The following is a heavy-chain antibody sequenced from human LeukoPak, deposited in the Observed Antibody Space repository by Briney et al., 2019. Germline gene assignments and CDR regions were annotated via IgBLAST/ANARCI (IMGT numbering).Heavy chain of an antibody. CDR2: ISAYNGNT. D-gene: IGHD1-26*01. V-gene: IGHV1-18*01. CDR3: AAAYSGSYGAFDI. J-gene: IGHJ3*02. Sequence: ASVKVSCKASGYTFTSYSISWVRQAPGQGLEWMGWISAYNGNTNYAQKLQGRVTMTTDTSTSTAYMELSSLRSEDTAVYYCAAAYSGSYGAFDIWGQGTMVTVSS. CDR1: GYTFTSYS.